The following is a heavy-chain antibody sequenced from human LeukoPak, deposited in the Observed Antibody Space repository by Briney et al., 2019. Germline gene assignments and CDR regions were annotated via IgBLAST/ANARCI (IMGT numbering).Heavy chain of an antibody. D-gene: IGHD6-13*01. Sequence: SETLSLTCTVSGGSISSYYWSWIRQPAGKGLEWIGRIYTSGSTNYNPSLKSRVTMSVDTSKNQFSLKLSSVTAADTAVYYCARDQVAAAGTTYFDYWGQGTLVTVSS. CDR2: IYTSGST. CDR1: GGSISSYY. J-gene: IGHJ4*02. CDR3: ARDQVAAAGTTYFDY. V-gene: IGHV4-4*07.